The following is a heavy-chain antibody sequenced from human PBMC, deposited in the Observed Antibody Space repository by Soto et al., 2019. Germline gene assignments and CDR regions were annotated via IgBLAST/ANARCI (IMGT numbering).Heavy chain of an antibody. Sequence: GGSLRLSCAASGFTFSSYSMNWVRQAPGKGLEWVSSINSGSFPINYADSVKGRFSISRDNAQNSLHLQMNNLRAEDTAVYYCARNESSNIYGMDVWGQGTTVTVSS. D-gene: IGHD6-6*01. J-gene: IGHJ6*02. CDR3: ARNESSNIYGMDV. V-gene: IGHV3-21*01. CDR1: GFTFSSYS. CDR2: INSGSFPI.